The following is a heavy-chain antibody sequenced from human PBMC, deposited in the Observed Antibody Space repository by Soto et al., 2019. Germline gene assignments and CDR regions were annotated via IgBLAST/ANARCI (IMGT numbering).Heavy chain of an antibody. J-gene: IGHJ4*02. CDR1: GFTFSTSW. V-gene: IGHV3-74*01. Sequence: EVQLVESGGGLVQPGESLRLSCEASGFTFSTSWMHWVRQTPGKGLVWVSHINPDGSITNYADSAKGRFTISRDNAKNTLFLQMNNLRAEDTSVYFCARDIGYGGNWGQGTLVTVSS. D-gene: IGHD3-16*01. CDR2: INPDGSIT. CDR3: ARDIGYGGN.